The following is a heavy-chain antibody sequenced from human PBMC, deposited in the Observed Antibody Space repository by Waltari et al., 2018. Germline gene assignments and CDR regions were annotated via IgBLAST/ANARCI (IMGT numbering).Heavy chain of an antibody. J-gene: IGHJ4*02. V-gene: IGHV3-74*01. CDR2: ISRDGHII. D-gene: IGHD6-6*01. Sequence: EVQLVESVGGLVQPGGSLRLSCKASGCTFSNYWMHWVRQSEGKGLGWGDGISRDGHIITYAESAKGRLTSSRDNAKSTLDLQKHSLSVEDTGLYYCARDRPTPSSPGDNCDHWGPGTLVTVSP. CDR1: GCTFSNYW. CDR3: ARDRPTPSSPGDNCDH.